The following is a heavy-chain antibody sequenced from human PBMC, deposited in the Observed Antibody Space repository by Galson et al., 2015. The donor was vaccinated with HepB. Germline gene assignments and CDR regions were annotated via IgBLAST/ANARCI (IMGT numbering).Heavy chain of an antibody. CDR1: GFTFSSYG. CDR3: ARLAQQLPTDAFDI. V-gene: IGHV3-30*03. D-gene: IGHD6-13*01. J-gene: IGHJ3*02. Sequence: SLRLSCAASGFTFSSYGMHWVRQAPGKGLEWVAVISYDGSNKYYADSVKGRFTISRDNSKNTLYLQMNSLEASDTAMYYCARLAQQLPTDAFDIWGQGTMVTVSS. CDR2: ISYDGSNK.